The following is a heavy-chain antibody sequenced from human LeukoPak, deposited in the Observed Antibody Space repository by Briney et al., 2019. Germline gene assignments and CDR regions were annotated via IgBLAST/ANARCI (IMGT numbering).Heavy chain of an antibody. CDR1: GDSISSATYY. D-gene: IGHD1-14*01. CDR3: ARLLYTETARGICDR. CDR2: ILYTGST. V-gene: IGHV4-39*01. Sequence: SETLSLTCTVSGDSISSATYYWGWIRQPPGGGLEWLGNILYTGSTYYNPSLGSRVTISADTSKNQFSLKLNSLTAADTAVYYCARLLYTETARGICDRWGQGTLVTVSS. J-gene: IGHJ5*02.